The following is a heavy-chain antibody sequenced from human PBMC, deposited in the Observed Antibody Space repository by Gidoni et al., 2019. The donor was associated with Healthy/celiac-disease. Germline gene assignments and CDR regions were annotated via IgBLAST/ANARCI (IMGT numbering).Heavy chain of an antibody. CDR3: AREAGGEDSYTHYYYYYGMDV. J-gene: IGHJ6*04. V-gene: IGHV4-34*01. CDR2: INHSGST. D-gene: IGHD5-18*01. CDR1: GGSFSGYS. Sequence: QVQLQQWGAGLLKPSETLSLTCAVYGGSFSGYSWTWIRQPPGKGLEWIGEINHSGSTNYNPSLKSRVTISVDTSKNQFSLKLSSVTAADTAVYYCAREAGGEDSYTHYYYYYGMDVWGKGTTVTVSS.